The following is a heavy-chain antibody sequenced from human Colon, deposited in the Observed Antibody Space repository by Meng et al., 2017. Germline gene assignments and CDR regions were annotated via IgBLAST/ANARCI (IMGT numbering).Heavy chain of an antibody. CDR1: GYSFSDCY. CDR2: IVPNSGDT. J-gene: IGHJ4*02. Sequence: ASVKVSCKASGYSFSDCYIHWVRQAPGQGLEWMGWIVPNSGDTNYAQKFQGRVTMTRDTSISTTYMELSRLTSDETAVYYCARTTPSLDYWGQGTLVTVSS. V-gene: IGHV1-2*02. D-gene: IGHD1-1*01. CDR3: ARTTPSLDY.